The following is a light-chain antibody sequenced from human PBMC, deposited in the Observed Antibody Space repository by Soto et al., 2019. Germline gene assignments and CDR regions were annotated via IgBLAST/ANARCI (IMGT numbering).Light chain of an antibody. Sequence: QSAPTQPASVSGSPGQSITISCTGTSSDVGGYNYVSWYQQHPGKVPKLMIYEVSHRPSGVSNRFSGSKSGNTASLTISGLQAEDEADYYCSSYTRSSTHVFGTGTKVTVL. CDR3: SSYTRSSTHV. J-gene: IGLJ1*01. CDR2: EVS. V-gene: IGLV2-14*01. CDR1: SSDVGGYNY.